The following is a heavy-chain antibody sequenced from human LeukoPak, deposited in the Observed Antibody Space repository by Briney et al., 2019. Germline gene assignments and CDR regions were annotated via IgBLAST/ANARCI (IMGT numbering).Heavy chain of an antibody. CDR2: IIPIFGTT. J-gene: IGHJ5*02. CDR1: GGTFTSYA. V-gene: IGHV1-69*13. Sequence: GASVKVSCTASGGTFTSYAISWVRQAPGQGLEWMGGIIPIFGTTNYAQKFQGRVTITADESTSTAYMELSSLRSEDTAVYYCARIRSGGSSLSPPNWFDPWGQGTLVSVSS. D-gene: IGHD1-26*01. CDR3: ARIRSGGSSLSPPNWFDP.